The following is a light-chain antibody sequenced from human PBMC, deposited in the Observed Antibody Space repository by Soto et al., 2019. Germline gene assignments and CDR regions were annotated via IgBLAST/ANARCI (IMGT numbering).Light chain of an antibody. V-gene: IGKV3-15*01. J-gene: IGKJ5*01. Sequence: EIVMTHSPVTLSVSPWERATLSFRASQNVISNLAWYQQKPGQSPRLLIYGASARATGIPARFSGSGSGTEFTLTISSLQSEDFATYYCQHYNSYSEAFGQGTRLEIK. CDR3: QHYNSYSEA. CDR2: GAS. CDR1: QNVISN.